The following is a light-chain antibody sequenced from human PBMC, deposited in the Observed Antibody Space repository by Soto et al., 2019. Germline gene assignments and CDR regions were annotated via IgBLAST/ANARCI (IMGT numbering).Light chain of an antibody. CDR2: DVS. Sequence: QSVLTQPASVSGSPGQSITISCTGTSSDVGGYDYVSWYQHHPGKAPKLLIYDVSNRPSGVSNRFSGSKSDNTASLTISGLQPEDEADNYCSSYTTSNTRQIVFGTGTKVPVL. J-gene: IGLJ1*01. CDR3: SSYTTSNTRQIV. V-gene: IGLV2-14*03. CDR1: SSDVGGYDY.